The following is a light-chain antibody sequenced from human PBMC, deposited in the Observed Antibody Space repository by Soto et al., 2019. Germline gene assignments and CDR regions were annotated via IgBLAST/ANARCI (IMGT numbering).Light chain of an antibody. CDR3: QQYGSSPRT. Sequence: EIVLTQSPATVSLSPGERATLSCRASQSVSSSYLAWYQQKPGQAPRLLIYGASSRATGIPDRFSGSGSGTDFTLTISRLEPEDFAVYYCQQYGSSPRTCGQGTKGDIK. CDR2: GAS. V-gene: IGKV3-20*01. CDR1: QSVSSSY. J-gene: IGKJ1*01.